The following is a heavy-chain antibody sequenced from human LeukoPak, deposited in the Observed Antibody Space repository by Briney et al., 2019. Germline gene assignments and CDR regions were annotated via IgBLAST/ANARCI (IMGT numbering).Heavy chain of an antibody. V-gene: IGHV4-59*01. Sequence: SETLSLTCTVSGGSITNYYWSWIRQPPGKGLECIGYIYYSGSTNYNPSLKSRVTISLHTSKNQFSLKLNSVTAADTAVYYCARGVPYGPSYEFYDYWGQGTLVTVSS. D-gene: IGHD3-10*01. CDR1: GGSITNYY. CDR3: ARGVPYGPSYEFYDY. CDR2: IYYSGST. J-gene: IGHJ4*02.